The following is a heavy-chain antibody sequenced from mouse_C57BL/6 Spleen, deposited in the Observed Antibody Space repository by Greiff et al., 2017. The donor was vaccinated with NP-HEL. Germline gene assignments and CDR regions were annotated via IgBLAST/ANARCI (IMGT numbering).Heavy chain of an antibody. V-gene: IGHV1-26*01. CDR3: ARGDYGNYGAMDY. D-gene: IGHD2-1*01. CDR1: GYTFTDYY. Sequence: EVQLQQSGPELVKPGASVKISCKASGYTFTDYYMNWVKQSHGKSLEWIGDINPNNGGTSYNQKFKGKATLTVDKSSSTAYMELRSLTSEDSAVYYCARGDYGNYGAMDYWGQGTSVTVSS. J-gene: IGHJ4*01. CDR2: INPNNGGT.